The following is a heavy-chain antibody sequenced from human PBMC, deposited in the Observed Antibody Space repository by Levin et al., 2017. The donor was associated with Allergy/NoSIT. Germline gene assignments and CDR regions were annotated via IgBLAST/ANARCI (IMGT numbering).Heavy chain of an antibody. V-gene: IGHV3-21*01. Sequence: PGGSLRLSCAASGFTFSSYSMNWVRQAPGKGLEWVSSISSSSSYIYYADSVKGRFTISRDNAKNSLYLQMNSLRAEDTAVYYCARDGAAAGYFDYWGQGTLVTVSS. J-gene: IGHJ4*02. D-gene: IGHD6-13*01. CDR1: GFTFSSYS. CDR3: ARDGAAAGYFDY. CDR2: ISSSSSYI.